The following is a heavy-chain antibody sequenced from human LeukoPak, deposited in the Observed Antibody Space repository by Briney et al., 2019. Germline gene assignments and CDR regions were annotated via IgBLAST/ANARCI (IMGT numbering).Heavy chain of an antibody. Sequence: ASVKLSCKASGYTFSSYGINWVRQAPGQGLEWMGFISAYDGNTDYAHSFQGRVTMTTDTSTNTPYLQLTSLRADDTAVYYCARARGDSYGYSDYWGQGTRVTVSS. J-gene: IGHJ4*02. D-gene: IGHD5-18*01. CDR3: ARARGDSYGYSDY. V-gene: IGHV1-18*01. CDR1: GYTFSSYG. CDR2: ISAYDGNT.